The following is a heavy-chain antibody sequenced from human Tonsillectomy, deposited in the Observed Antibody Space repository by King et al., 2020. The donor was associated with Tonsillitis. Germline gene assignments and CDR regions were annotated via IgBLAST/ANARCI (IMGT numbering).Heavy chain of an antibody. D-gene: IGHD3-9*01. CDR3: ASLPNYDSIKDY. J-gene: IGHJ4*02. CDR2: ISYDVGKK. Sequence: VQLVESGGGVVQPGKSLRLSCAASGLTFDTYGMHWVRQAPGKGLEWVAIISYDVGKKYYVDSVKGRFTISRDNPTNTLYMQKSSLRVEDTAVYYCASLPNYDSIKDYWGRGTLAVVSS. CDR1: GLTFDTYG. V-gene: IGHV3-33*05.